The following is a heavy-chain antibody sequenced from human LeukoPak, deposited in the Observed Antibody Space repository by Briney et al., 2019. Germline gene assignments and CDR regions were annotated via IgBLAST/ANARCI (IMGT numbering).Heavy chain of an antibody. V-gene: IGHV4-59*08. J-gene: IGHJ4*02. CDR1: GGSISSYY. CDR2: IYYSGST. CDR3: AKSRSSGYYYYFDY. D-gene: IGHD3-22*01. Sequence: SSETLSLTCTVSGGSISSYYWSWIRQPPGKGLEWIGYIYYSGSTNYNPSLKSRVTISVDTSKKQFSLKLSSVTAADTAVYYCAKSRSSGYYYYFDYWGQGTLVTVSS.